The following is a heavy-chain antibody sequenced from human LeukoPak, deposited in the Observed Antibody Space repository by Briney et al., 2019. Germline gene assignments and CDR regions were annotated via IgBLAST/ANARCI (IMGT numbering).Heavy chain of an antibody. D-gene: IGHD3-3*01. J-gene: IGHJ6*03. V-gene: IGHV1-69*05. CDR3: ASSIFGVVQTPYYYYYMDV. CDR1: GGTFSSYA. Sequence: SVKVSCKPSGGTFSSYAISWVRQAPGQGLEWMGRIIPIFGTANYAQKFQGRVTITTDESTSTAYMELSSLRSEDTAVYYCASSIFGVVQTPYYYYYMDVWGKGTTVTVSS. CDR2: IIPIFGTA.